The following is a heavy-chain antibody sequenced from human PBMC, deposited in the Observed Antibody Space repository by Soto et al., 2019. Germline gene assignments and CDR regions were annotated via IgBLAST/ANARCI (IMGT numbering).Heavy chain of an antibody. CDR3: ARGITSGSQNWFDP. V-gene: IGHV1-69*13. Sequence: SVKVSCKASGGTFSSYAISWVRQAPGQGLEWMGGIIPIFGTANYAQKFQGRVTVTADESTSTAYMELSSLRSEDTAVYYCARGITSGSQNWFDPWGQGTLVTVSS. CDR1: GGTFSSYA. J-gene: IGHJ5*02. D-gene: IGHD3-10*01. CDR2: IIPIFGTA.